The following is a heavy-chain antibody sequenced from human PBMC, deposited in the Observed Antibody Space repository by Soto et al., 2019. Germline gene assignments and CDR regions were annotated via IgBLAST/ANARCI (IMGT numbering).Heavy chain of an antibody. CDR1: GGSISSYY. V-gene: IGHV4-59*12. Sequence: QVQLQESGPGLVKPSETLSLTCTVTGGSISSYYWSWIRQPPGKGLVWIGYIYCSWSTNYNPPLKVRVTRSVDTSKDQFSLKLSSVTAADTAVYYCARRYVSCFGSWCQGTLVTISS. J-gene: IGHJ4*02. CDR2: IYCSWST. CDR3: ARRYVSCFGS. D-gene: IGHD2-2*01.